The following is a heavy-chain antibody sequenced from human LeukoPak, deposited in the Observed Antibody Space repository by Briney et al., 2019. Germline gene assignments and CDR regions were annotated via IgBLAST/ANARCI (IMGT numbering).Heavy chain of an antibody. V-gene: IGHV4-4*07. J-gene: IGHJ4*02. CDR1: GGSFSTYY. Sequence: PSETLSLTCTVSGGSFSTYYWSWIRQPAGKGLEWIGHIYTSGTTNYNPSLKSRVTMSIDTPKNQFSLKLSSVTAADTAIYYCARDAKYYYGSRTYFFFEYWGQGTLLSVSS. CDR2: IYTSGTT. D-gene: IGHD3-10*01. CDR3: ARDAKYYYGSRTYFFFEY.